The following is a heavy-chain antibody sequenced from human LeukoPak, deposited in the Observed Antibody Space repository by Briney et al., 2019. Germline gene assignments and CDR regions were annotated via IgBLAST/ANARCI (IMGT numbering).Heavy chain of an antibody. D-gene: IGHD1-7*01. CDR1: GFTFSSYW. CDR3: ARAHNWKYGTFDY. J-gene: IGHJ4*02. V-gene: IGHV3-7*01. Sequence: GGSLRLSCVASGFTFSSYWMSWVRQAPGKGLEWVANIKEDGSERFYVGSVRGRFTISRDNAKNSLYLQMNSLRAEDTAVYYCARAHNWKYGTFDYWGQGTLVTVSS. CDR2: IKEDGSER.